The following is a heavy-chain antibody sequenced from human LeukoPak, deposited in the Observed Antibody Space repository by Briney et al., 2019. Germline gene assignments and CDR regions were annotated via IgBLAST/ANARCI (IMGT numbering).Heavy chain of an antibody. CDR2: ISYDGSNK. D-gene: IGHD1-26*01. J-gene: IGHJ4*02. CDR3: ARAPGSYYDYYFDY. CDR1: GFTFSSYA. V-gene: IGHV3-30*01. Sequence: GGSLRLSCAASGFTFSSYAMHWVRQAPGKGLEWVAVISYDGSNKYYADSVKGRFTISRVNSKNTLYLQMNSLRAEDTAVYYCARAPGSYYDYYFDYWGQGTLVTVSS.